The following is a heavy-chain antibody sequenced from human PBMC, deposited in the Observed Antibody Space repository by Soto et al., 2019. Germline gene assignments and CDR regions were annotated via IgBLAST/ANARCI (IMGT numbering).Heavy chain of an antibody. D-gene: IGHD3-22*01. CDR2: ISWNSGSI. CDR3: AKDLAYYYDSSGYPNFDY. CDR1: GFTFDDYA. V-gene: IGHV3-9*01. J-gene: IGHJ4*02. Sequence: GGSLRLSCAASGFTFDDYAMHWVRQAPGKGLEWVSGISWNSGSIGYADSVKGRFTISRDNSKNTLYLQMNSLRAEDTAVYYCAKDLAYYYDSSGYPNFDYWGQGTLVTV.